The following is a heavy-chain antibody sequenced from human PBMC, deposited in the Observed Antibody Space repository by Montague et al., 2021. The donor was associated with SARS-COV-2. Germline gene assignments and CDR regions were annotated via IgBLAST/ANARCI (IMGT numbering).Heavy chain of an antibody. V-gene: IGHV4-34*01. D-gene: IGHD3-10*01. CDR1: GGSFSGYY. CDR3: ARRRSSVWGVTVSAELDY. J-gene: IGHJ4*02. Sequence: SETLSLTCAVYGGSFSGYYWSWICQPPEKGLEWIGEINQSGRTNNNPSLKSRVIISVDTSKNQFSLKLSSVTAADTAVYYCARRRSSVWGVTVSAELDYWGQGILVIVSS. CDR2: INQSGRT.